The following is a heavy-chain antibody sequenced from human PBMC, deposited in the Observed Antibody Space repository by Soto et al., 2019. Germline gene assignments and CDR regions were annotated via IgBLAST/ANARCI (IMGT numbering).Heavy chain of an antibody. D-gene: IGHD3-16*01. Sequence: GGSLRPSCAASRFTFSSYGRHWGRQAADKGLEWLAVISYDGSNKYYADSVKGRFTISRDNSKNTLYLQMNSLRAEDTAVYYCAKTNSVYTANLSLYYYSGMDVWGQGTTVTVSS. V-gene: IGHV3-30*18. CDR1: RFTFSSYG. CDR2: ISYDGSNK. J-gene: IGHJ6*02. CDR3: AKTNSVYTANLSLYYYSGMDV.